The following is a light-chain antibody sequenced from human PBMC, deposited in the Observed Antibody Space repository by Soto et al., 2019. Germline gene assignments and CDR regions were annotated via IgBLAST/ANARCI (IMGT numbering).Light chain of an antibody. J-gene: IGKJ4*01. CDR1: QSLLHSSGHNC. V-gene: IGKV2-28*01. Sequence: DIVMTQSPLSLPVTPGEPASISCRSSQSLLHSSGHNCLDWYLQKPGQSPQLLIYLGSHRASGGPDRFSGSGSGSDFTLKISRVEAEDVGVYYCMQALQSPVTFGGGTKVEIK. CDR3: MQALQSPVT. CDR2: LGS.